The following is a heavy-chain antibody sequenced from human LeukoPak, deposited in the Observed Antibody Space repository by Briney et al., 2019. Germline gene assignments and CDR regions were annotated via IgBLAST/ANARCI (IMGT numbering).Heavy chain of an antibody. CDR2: IKPDGSGK. J-gene: IGHJ4*02. V-gene: IGHV3-7*03. Sequence: PGGSLRLSCAASGFTFSIYWMSWVRQAPGKGLEWVASIKPDGSGKYYVDSVKGRFTISRDNAKNSLYLQMNSLRAEDTAVYYCAKDKPLGNIVATVFDYWGQGTLVTVSS. D-gene: IGHD5-12*01. CDR3: AKDKPLGNIVATVFDY. CDR1: GFTFSIYW.